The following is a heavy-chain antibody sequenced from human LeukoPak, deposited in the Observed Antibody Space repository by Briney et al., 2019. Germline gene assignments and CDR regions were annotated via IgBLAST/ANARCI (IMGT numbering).Heavy chain of an antibody. D-gene: IGHD3-10*01. CDR2: INHSGST. V-gene: IGHV4-34*01. Sequence: SESLSLTCAVYGGSFSGYYWSWIRQPPGKGLEWIGEINHSGSTKYNPSLKSRVTISADTSKNQFSLKLSSVTAADTAVYYCAIIPIPGGDAFDIWGQRTMVTVSS. CDR3: AIIPIPGGDAFDI. J-gene: IGHJ3*02. CDR1: GGSFSGYY.